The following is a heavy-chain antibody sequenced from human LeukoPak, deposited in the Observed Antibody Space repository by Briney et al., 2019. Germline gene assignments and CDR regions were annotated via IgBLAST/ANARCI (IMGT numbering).Heavy chain of an antibody. CDR3: ARKGKVTAGTHYFDY. CDR2: MNPNSGNT. V-gene: IGHV1-8*01. J-gene: IGHJ4*02. CDR1: GYTFNSYD. Sequence: GASVKVSCKASGYTFNSYDINWVRQATGQGLEWMGWMNPNSGNTGYAQRFQGRVTMTRDTSISTAYMELSSLRSEDTAVYYCARKGKVTAGTHYFDYWGQGTLVTVSS. D-gene: IGHD2-21*02.